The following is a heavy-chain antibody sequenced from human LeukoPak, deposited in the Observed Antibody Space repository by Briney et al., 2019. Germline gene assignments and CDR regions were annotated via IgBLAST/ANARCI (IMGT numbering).Heavy chain of an antibody. CDR2: INPSGGSP. D-gene: IGHD3-22*01. Sequence: ASVKVSCKASGYTFTSYHLHWVRQAPGQGLEWMGIINPSGGSPNYAQKLQGRVTMTTDTSTSTAYMELRSLRSDDTAVYYCARDLFEMYYYDSSGYYSHDYWGQGTLVTVSS. CDR1: GYTFTSYH. CDR3: ARDLFEMYYYDSSGYYSHDY. J-gene: IGHJ4*02. V-gene: IGHV1-46*01.